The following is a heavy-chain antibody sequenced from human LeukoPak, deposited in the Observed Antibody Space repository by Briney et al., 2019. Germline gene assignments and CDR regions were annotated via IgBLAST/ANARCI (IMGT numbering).Heavy chain of an antibody. CDR1: GASISSYF. Sequence: PSETLSLTCTVSGASISSYFWSWIRQSPGKGLEWIGYIYYSGSATYNPSLKSRVTISVDTSKNQFSLRLTSVTAADTAVYYCARAADWIHSSGWRWGFDPWGQGTLVTASS. D-gene: IGHD6-19*01. CDR3: ARAADWIHSSGWRWGFDP. CDR2: IYYSGSA. V-gene: IGHV4-59*08. J-gene: IGHJ5*02.